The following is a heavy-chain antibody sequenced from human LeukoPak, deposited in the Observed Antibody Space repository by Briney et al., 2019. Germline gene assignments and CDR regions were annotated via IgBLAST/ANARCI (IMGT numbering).Heavy chain of an antibody. J-gene: IGHJ5*02. CDR1: GGSISSNSYY. D-gene: IGHD3-10*01. Sequence: PSETLSLTCTVSGGSISSNSYYWGWIRQPPGKGLEWIGSIYYSGSTYSNPSLRSRVTISVDTSKSQFSLKLSSVTAADTAIYYCARGGYYGSGNDFRFDPWGQGTLVTVSS. CDR3: ARGGYYGSGNDFRFDP. V-gene: IGHV4-39*07. CDR2: IYYSGST.